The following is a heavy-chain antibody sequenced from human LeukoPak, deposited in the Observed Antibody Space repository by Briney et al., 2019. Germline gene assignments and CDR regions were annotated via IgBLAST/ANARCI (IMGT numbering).Heavy chain of an antibody. CDR2: IYYSGST. J-gene: IGHJ4*02. CDR3: ARVKGYYGKIDY. V-gene: IGHV4-59*01. Sequence: RPSETLSLTCTVSGGSISSYYWSWIRQPPGKGLEWIGYIYYSGSTNYNPSLESRVTISVDASKNQFSLKLSSVTAADTAVYYCARVKGYYGKIDYWGQGTLVTVSS. D-gene: IGHD3-3*01. CDR1: GGSISSYY.